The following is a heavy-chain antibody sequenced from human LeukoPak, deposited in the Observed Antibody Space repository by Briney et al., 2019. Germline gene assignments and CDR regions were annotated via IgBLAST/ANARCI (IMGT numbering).Heavy chain of an antibody. CDR3: ARPLAYTRALDY. V-gene: IGHV4-39*07. CDR2: IYYTGST. D-gene: IGHD6-13*01. J-gene: IGHJ4*02. CDR1: GGSIISSSYY. Sequence: SQTLSLTCTVSGGSIISSSYYWGWIRQPPGKGLEWIGSIYYTGSTHYNPSLKSRVTISVDMSKNQFSLRLRSVTAADTAVYYCARPLAYTRALDYWGQGTLVTVSS.